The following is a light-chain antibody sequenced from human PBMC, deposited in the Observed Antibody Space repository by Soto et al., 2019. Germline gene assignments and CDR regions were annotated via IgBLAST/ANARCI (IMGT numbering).Light chain of an antibody. CDR1: QSVSSY. J-gene: IGKJ1*01. V-gene: IGKV3-11*01. CDR2: DAS. CDR3: QQRSHWWT. Sequence: EIVMTQSPGTLSLSPGERATLSCRASQSVSSYLAWYQQKPGQAPRLLIYDASNRATGIPARFSGSGSGTEFTLTISSLEPEDFAVYYCQQRSHWWTFGQGTKVDIK.